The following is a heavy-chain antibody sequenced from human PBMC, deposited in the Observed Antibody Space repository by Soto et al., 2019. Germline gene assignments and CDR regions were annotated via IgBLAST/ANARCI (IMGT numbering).Heavy chain of an antibody. J-gene: IGHJ6*02. Sequence: SETLSLTCSVSGGSINNTNYSWVWIRQPPGKGLEWIGMIYYNGRTYYSESLKSRVTISVDPSKNQISLKVTSVTAADRAVYYCAKDQAAGGRYFDWLSPYYYGMDVWGQGTTVTVSS. CDR1: GGSINNTNYS. CDR3: AKDQAAGGRYFDWLSPYYYGMDV. V-gene: IGHV4-39*02. D-gene: IGHD3-9*01. CDR2: IYYNGRT.